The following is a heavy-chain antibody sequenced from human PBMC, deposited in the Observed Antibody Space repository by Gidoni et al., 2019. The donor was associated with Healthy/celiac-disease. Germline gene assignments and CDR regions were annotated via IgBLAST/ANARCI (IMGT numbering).Heavy chain of an antibody. D-gene: IGHD5-18*01. CDR1: GFTFSSYR. V-gene: IGHV3-33*01. CDR3: ARDLYAAMVTGDDWGLDP. CDR2: IWYDGSNK. Sequence: QVQLVASGGGVFQPGRSLRLSCAASGFTFSSYRRHWVRQAPGKGLGWVAVIWYDGSNKYYADSVKGRFTISRDNSKNTLYLQMNSLRAEDTAVYYCARDLYAAMVTGDDWGLDPWGQGTLVTVSS. J-gene: IGHJ5*02.